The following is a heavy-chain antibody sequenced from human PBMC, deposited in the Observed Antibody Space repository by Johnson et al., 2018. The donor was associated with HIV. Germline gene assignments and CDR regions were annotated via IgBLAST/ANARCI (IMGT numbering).Heavy chain of an antibody. CDR1: GFTFSSYA. J-gene: IGHJ3*01. Sequence: QVQLVESGGGVVQPGGSLRLSCAASGFTFSSYALHWVRQAPGKGLEWVAVVLYDGGKKYYLESVQGRFNISRDNSKNTLHLQMNSLRPEDTALYYCAKDQGGTYNLGAFDSCGQGTMVTVSS. V-gene: IGHV3-30*02. CDR3: AKDQGGTYNLGAFDS. D-gene: IGHD1-14*01. CDR2: VLYDGGKK.